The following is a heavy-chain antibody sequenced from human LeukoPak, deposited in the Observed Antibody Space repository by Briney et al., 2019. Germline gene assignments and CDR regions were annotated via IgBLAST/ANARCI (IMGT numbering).Heavy chain of an antibody. CDR1: GVSISSDGYF. J-gene: IGHJ4*02. D-gene: IGHD1-1*01. CDR3: ARWATASFDY. Sequence: SETLSLTYTVSGVSISSDGYFWSWIRQHPGKGLEWIGYVYYSGSTYYNPSLKSRVTISVDTSKNQFSLELTSVTAADTAVYYCARWATASFDYWGQGTLVTVSS. CDR2: VYYSGST. V-gene: IGHV4-31*03.